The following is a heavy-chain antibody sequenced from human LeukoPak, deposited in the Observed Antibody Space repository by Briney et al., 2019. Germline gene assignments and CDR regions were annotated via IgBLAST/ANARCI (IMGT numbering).Heavy chain of an antibody. D-gene: IGHD3-10*01. CDR2: FDPEDGET. V-gene: IGHV1-24*01. J-gene: IGHJ3*02. CDR3: ATGVDSATPSRAFDI. CDR1: GYTLTELS. Sequence: ASVKVSCKVSGYTLTELSMHWVRQAPGKGLEWMGGFDPEDGETIYAQKFQGRVTMTEDTSTDTAYMELSSLRSEDTAVYYCATGVDSATPSRAFDIWGQGTMVTVSS.